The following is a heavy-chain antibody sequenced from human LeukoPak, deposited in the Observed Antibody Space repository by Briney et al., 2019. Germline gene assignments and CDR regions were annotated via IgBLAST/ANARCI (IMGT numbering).Heavy chain of an antibody. CDR1: GFTFSSYG. CDR3: AKEDGSYYSGDY. Sequence: PGGSLRLSCAASGFTFSSYGMHWVRQAPGKGLEWVAVISYDGSNKYYADSVKGRFTISRDNSKNTLYLQMNSLRAEDTAVYYCAKEDGSYYSGDYWGQGPLVTVSS. J-gene: IGHJ4*02. CDR2: ISYDGSNK. V-gene: IGHV3-30*18. D-gene: IGHD1-26*01.